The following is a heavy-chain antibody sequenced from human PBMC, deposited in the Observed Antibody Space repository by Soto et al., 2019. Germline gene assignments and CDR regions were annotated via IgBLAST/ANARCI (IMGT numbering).Heavy chain of an antibody. CDR3: ARDRGEQLAFYYYYGMDV. J-gene: IGHJ6*02. CDR2: IWYDGSNK. CDR1: GFTFSSYG. D-gene: IGHD6-6*01. Sequence: QVQLVESGGGVVQPGRSLRLSCAASGFTFSSYGMHWVRQAPGKGLEWVAVIWYDGSNKYYADSVKGRFTISRDNSKNTLYLQMNSLRAEDTAVYYCARDRGEQLAFYYYYGMDVWGQGTTVTFSS. V-gene: IGHV3-33*01.